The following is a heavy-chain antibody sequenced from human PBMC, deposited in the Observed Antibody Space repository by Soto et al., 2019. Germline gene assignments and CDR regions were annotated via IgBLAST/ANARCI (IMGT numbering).Heavy chain of an antibody. Sequence: ASVKVSCKASGYTFTDYYMHWVRQAPGQGLEWMGWINPNSGGTNYAQKFQGRVTMTRDTSISTAYMELSNLRSDDTAVYYCAGGGRTAAGSGRGLRLSHWGQGTLVTVSS. CDR3: AGGGRTAAGSGRGLRLSH. J-gene: IGHJ4*02. D-gene: IGHD6-13*01. CDR1: GYTFTDYY. V-gene: IGHV1-2*02. CDR2: INPNSGGT.